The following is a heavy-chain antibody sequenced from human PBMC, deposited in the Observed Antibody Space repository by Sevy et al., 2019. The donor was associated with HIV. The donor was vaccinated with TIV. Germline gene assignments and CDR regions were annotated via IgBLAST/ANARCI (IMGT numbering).Heavy chain of an antibody. D-gene: IGHD2-2*01. CDR3: ARGGLTLSFGDDY. CDR1: GFTLSSYS. J-gene: IGHJ4*02. V-gene: IGHV3-48*02. Sequence: GGSLRLSCVASGFTLSSYSMNWXRQAPGKGLEWVSYISSSSSTIYYADSVKGRFTISRDNAKNSLYLQMNSLRDEDTAVYYCARGGLTLSFGDDYWGRGTLVTVSS. CDR2: ISSSSSTI.